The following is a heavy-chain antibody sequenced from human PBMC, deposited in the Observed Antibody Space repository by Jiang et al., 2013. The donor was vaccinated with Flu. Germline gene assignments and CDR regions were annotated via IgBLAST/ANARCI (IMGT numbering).Heavy chain of an antibody. CDR2: IYYSGST. V-gene: IGHV4-39*01. Sequence: GSGLVKPSETLSLTCTVSGDSISGSSYYWGWVRQPPGKGLEWIGSIYYSGSTHYNPSLKSRVTMSVDTSKNQFSLKLNSVTAADTAVYSCARLRVQNQYCIIISCYYFDYWGQGTLVTVSS. CDR1: GDSISGSSYY. CDR3: ARLRVQNQYCIIISCYYFDY. J-gene: IGHJ4*02. D-gene: IGHD3-16*01.